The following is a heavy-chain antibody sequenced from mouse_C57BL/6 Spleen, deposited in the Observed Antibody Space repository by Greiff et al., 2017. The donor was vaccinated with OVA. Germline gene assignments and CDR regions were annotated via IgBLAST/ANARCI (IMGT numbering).Heavy chain of an antibody. D-gene: IGHD4-1*01. J-gene: IGHJ2*01. CDR2: IYPSDSET. CDR1: GYTFTSYW. V-gene: IGHV1-61*01. Sequence: QVHVKQPGAELVRPGSSVKLSCKASGYTFTSYWMDWVKQRPGQGLEWIGNIYPSDSETHYNQKFKDKATLTVDKSSSTAYMQLSSLTSEDSAVYYCARSAELGLFDYWGQGTTLTVSS. CDR3: ARSAELGLFDY.